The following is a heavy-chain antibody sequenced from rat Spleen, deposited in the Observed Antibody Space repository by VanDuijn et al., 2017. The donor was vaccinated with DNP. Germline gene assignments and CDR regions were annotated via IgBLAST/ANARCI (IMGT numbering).Heavy chain of an antibody. CDR3: ARPPFYYTAYYFDY. J-gene: IGHJ2*01. CDR1: GYSITSSY. D-gene: IGHD1-8*01. Sequence: EVQLQESGPGLVKPSQSLSLTCSVTGYSITSSYRWNWIRKFPGNKMEYIGHISYSGRTNYNPSLKSRFSITRDTSKNQFFLQLNSVTTEDTATYYCARPPFYYTAYYFDYWGQGVMVTVSS. CDR2: ISYSGRT. V-gene: IGHV3-1*01.